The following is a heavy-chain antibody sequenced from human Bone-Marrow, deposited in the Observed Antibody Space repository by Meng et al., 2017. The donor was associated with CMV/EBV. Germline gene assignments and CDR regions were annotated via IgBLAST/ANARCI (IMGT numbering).Heavy chain of an antibody. J-gene: IGHJ4*02. Sequence: QVQLVQAGAGGKKPGSSVKVSCKASGGTFSSYAISWVRQAPGQGLEWMGGIIPIFGTANYAQKFQGRVTITADESTSTAYMELSSLRSEDTAVYYCARAGGGSYPFDYWGQGTLVTVSS. D-gene: IGHD1-26*01. V-gene: IGHV1-69*12. CDR1: GGTFSSYA. CDR3: ARAGGGSYPFDY. CDR2: IIPIFGTA.